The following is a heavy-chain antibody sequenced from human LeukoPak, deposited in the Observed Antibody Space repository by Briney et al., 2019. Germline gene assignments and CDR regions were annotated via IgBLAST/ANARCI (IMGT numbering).Heavy chain of an antibody. CDR3: AKDLRSYYYDSSGDPSFYFDY. CDR1: GFTFSTYG. CDR2: IWYDGSNK. Sequence: GGSLRLSCAASGFTFSTYGMHWVRQAPGKGLEWVTVIWYDGSNKYYADSVKGRFTISRDNSKNTLYLQMNSLKAEDTAVYYCAKDLRSYYYDSSGDPSFYFDYWGQGTLVTVSS. V-gene: IGHV3-33*06. J-gene: IGHJ4*02. D-gene: IGHD3-22*01.